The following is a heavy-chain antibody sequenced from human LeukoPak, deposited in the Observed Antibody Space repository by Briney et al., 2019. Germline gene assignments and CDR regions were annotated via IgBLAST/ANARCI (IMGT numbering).Heavy chain of an antibody. V-gene: IGHV1-2*02. CDR1: GYTFTGYY. CDR2: INPNSGGT. D-gene: IGHD3-16*01. J-gene: IGHJ3*02. Sequence: ASVKVSCKASGYTFTGYYMHWVRQAPGQGLEWMGWINPNSGGTNYAQKFQGRVTMTRDTSISTAYMELSRLRSDDTAVYYCARRASWGLKDAFDIWGQGTMVTVSS. CDR3: ARRASWGLKDAFDI.